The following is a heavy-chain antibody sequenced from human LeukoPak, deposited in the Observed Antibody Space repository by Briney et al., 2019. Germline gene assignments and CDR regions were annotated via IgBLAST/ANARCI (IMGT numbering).Heavy chain of an antibody. CDR1: GFTFSSYS. CDR2: ISSSSSYI. J-gene: IGHJ4*02. Sequence: PGGSLRLSCAASGFTFSSYSMTWVRQAPGKGLEWVSSISSSSSYIYYADSVKGRFTISRDNAKNSLYLQMNSLRAEDTAVYYCARDRGSSGFDYWGQGTLVTVSS. V-gene: IGHV3-21*01. D-gene: IGHD6-19*01. CDR3: ARDRGSSGFDY.